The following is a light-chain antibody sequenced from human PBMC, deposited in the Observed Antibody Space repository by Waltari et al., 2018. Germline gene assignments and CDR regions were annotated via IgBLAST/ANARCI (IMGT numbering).Light chain of an antibody. CDR1: QSVSSY. CDR2: DAS. V-gene: IGKV3-11*01. Sequence: EIVLTQSPATLSLSPGERATLSCRASQSVSSYLAWSQQKPGPAPRLLIYDASNMATSITARFSGSGYGTDFTLTIGSLEPEDFAVYYCQQPSNWPPLTFGGGTKVEIK. CDR3: QQPSNWPPLT. J-gene: IGKJ4*01.